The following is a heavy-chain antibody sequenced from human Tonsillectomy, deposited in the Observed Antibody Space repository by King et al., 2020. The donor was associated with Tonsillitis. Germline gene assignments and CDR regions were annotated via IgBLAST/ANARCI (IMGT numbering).Heavy chain of an antibody. CDR3: TRDQLPGDSSGYLNF. Sequence: VQLVESGGGVVQPGRSRRLSCAASGFTFSSYALHWVRQAPGKGLEWVAVISYDGTDKYYADSVRGRFTISRDNSKNTLSLQMNSLRAEDTAVYYCTRDQLPGDSSGYLNFWGQGTLVTVSS. CDR2: ISYDGTDK. CDR1: GFTFSSYA. V-gene: IGHV3-30-3*01. D-gene: IGHD3-22*01. J-gene: IGHJ4*02.